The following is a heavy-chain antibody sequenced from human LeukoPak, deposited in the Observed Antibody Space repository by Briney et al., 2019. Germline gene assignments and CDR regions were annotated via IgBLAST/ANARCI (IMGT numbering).Heavy chain of an antibody. CDR1: GGSISSSNYY. V-gene: IGHV4-39*01. D-gene: IGHD2-15*01. J-gene: IGHJ4*02. CDR2: THFSWGT. Sequence: SETLSLTCSVSGGSISSSNYYWGWMRQPPGKGLEWIGTTHFSWGTDYNPSLKSRVAISIDTSKSQFSLKLTSVTAADTALYYCARHEPSPGRGGFEYWGQGALVTVSA. CDR3: ARHEPSPGRGGFEY.